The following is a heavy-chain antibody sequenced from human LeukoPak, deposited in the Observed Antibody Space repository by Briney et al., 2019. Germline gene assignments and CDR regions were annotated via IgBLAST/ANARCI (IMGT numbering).Heavy chain of an antibody. CDR2: ISSSSSYI. Sequence: PGGSLRLSCAASGFTFSSYSMNWVRQAPGKGLEWVSSISSSSSYIYYADSVKGRFTISRDNAKNSLYLQMNSLRAEDTAVYYCARAHYGDDDVNFDYWGQGTLVTVSS. D-gene: IGHD4-17*01. V-gene: IGHV3-21*01. CDR1: GFTFSSYS. J-gene: IGHJ4*02. CDR3: ARAHYGDDDVNFDY.